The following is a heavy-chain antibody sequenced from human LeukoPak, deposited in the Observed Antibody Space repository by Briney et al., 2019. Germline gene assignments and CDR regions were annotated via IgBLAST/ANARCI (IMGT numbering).Heavy chain of an antibody. CDR3: TRHIYYEDGFDY. V-gene: IGHV3-30*03. D-gene: IGHD3-22*01. Sequence: GGSLRLSCSASGFTFSSYSMHWVRQAPGEGLEWVAAISYDGSNKYYADSVKGRFTISRDDSKNTLYLQMNSLRPEDTAVYYCTRHIYYEDGFDYWGQGTLVTVSS. CDR2: ISYDGSNK. CDR1: GFTFSSYS. J-gene: IGHJ4*02.